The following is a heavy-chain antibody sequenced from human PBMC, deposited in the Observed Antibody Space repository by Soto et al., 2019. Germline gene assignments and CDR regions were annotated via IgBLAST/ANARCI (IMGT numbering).Heavy chain of an antibody. V-gene: IGHV4-34*01. J-gene: IGHJ4*02. CDR1: GGSFSGYY. CDR2: INHSGST. Sequence: SETLSLTCAVYGGSFSGYYWSWIRQPPGKGLEWIGEINHSGSTNYNPSLKSRVTISVDTSKNQFSLKLSSVTAADTAVYYCASNQWHFDYWGQGTLVTVSS. D-gene: IGHD6-19*01. CDR3: ASNQWHFDY.